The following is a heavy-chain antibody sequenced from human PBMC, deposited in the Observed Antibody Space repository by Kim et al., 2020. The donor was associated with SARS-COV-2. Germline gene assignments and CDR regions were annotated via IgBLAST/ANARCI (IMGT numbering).Heavy chain of an antibody. CDR3: ARRTAGAGCYY. V-gene: IGHV4-39*01. CDR1: GDSLSRSGLY. CDR2: IHHTGNT. J-gene: IGHJ4*02. D-gene: IGHD2-21*02. Sequence: SETLSLTCTVSGDSLSRSGLYWAWIRQSPGKGLEWIGNIHHTGNTYYNPSLKTRVSISVDTSKNQFSLRLSSVTATDTAVYYCARRTAGAGCYYWGQGT.